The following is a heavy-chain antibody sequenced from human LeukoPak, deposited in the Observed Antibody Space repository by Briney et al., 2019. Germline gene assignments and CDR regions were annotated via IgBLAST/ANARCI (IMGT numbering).Heavy chain of an antibody. V-gene: IGHV3-74*01. D-gene: IGHD2-2*01. CDR2: ISADGGNT. CDR1: GFTFSSYW. CDR3: SRGSSWCSSSSCYSAD. J-gene: IGHJ4*02. Sequence: GGSLRLSCAASGFTFSSYWMHWVRQAPGKGLEWVSRISADGGNTNYADSVKGRFTISRDNAENTLYLQMSRLRVEDTAIYYCSRGSSWCSSSSCYSADWGQGTLVTVSS.